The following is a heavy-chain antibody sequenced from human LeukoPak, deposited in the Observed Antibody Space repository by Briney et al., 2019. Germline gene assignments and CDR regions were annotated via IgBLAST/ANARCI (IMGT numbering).Heavy chain of an antibody. V-gene: IGHV4-59*01. Sequence: SETLSLTCTVSGGSISSYYWSWIRQPPGKGLEWIGYIYYSGSTNYNLSLKSRVTISVDTSKNQFSLKLSSVTAADTAVYYCAREMGRDGYNLRGGGYDYWGQGTLVTVSS. CDR3: AREMGRDGYNLRGGGYDY. CDR1: GGSISSYY. J-gene: IGHJ4*02. CDR2: IYYSGST. D-gene: IGHD5-24*01.